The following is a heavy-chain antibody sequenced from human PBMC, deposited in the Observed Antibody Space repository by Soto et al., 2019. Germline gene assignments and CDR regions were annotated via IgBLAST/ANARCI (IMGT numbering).Heavy chain of an antibody. V-gene: IGHV4-4*02. J-gene: IGHJ6*02. CDR2: IYHSGST. Sequence: SETLSLTCAVSGGSISSSNCWSWVRQPPGKGLEWIGEIYHSGSTNFNPSLKSRVTISVDKSKNQFSLKLNSVTAADTAVYYCASYYDRGYSGYDHYYYYGMDVWGQGTTVTVSS. D-gene: IGHD5-12*01. CDR3: ASYYDRGYSGYDHYYYYGMDV. CDR1: GGSISSSNC.